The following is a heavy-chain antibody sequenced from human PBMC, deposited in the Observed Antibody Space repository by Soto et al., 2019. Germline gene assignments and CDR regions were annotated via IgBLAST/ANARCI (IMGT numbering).Heavy chain of an antibody. Sequence: EVQLVESGGGLVQPGGSLRLSCAASGFTFSDHYMDWVRQAPGKGLEWVGRSENKADSYTTEYAASVKGRFTISRDGSKNSLFLKMNSLKTEDTAVYYCTVWGSGNDFGAAWGKGILVTVSS. V-gene: IGHV3-72*01. CDR1: GFTFSDHY. CDR3: TVWGSGNDFGAA. CDR2: SENKADSYTT. J-gene: IGHJ4*02. D-gene: IGHD3-10*01.